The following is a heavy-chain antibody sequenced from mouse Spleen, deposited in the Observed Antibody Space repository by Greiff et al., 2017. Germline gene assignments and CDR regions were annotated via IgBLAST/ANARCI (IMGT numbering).Heavy chain of an antibody. CDR3: TRAPLFDY. J-gene: IGHJ2*01. V-gene: IGHV6-6*02. Sequence: EVNVVESGPELVKPGASVKISCKASGYAFSNYWMNWVRQSPEKGLEWVAEIRLKSNNYATHYAESVKGRFTISRDDSKSSVYLQMNNLRAEDTGIYYCTRAPLFDYWGQGTTLTVSS. CDR2: IRLKSNNYAT. CDR1: GYAFSNYW.